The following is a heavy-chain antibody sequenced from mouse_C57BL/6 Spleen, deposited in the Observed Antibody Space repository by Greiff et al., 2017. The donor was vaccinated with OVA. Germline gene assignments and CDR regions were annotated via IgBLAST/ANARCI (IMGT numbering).Heavy chain of an antibody. D-gene: IGHD1-1*01. CDR1: GYAFSSSW. CDR2: IYPGDGDT. Sequence: VQLQQSGPELVKPGASVKISCKASGYAFSSSWMNWVKQRPGKGLEWIGRIYPGDGDTNYNGKFKGKATLTADKSSSTAYMQLSSLTSEDSAVYFCARELLRYYFDYWGQGTTLTVSS. CDR3: ARELLRYYFDY. J-gene: IGHJ2*01. V-gene: IGHV1-82*01.